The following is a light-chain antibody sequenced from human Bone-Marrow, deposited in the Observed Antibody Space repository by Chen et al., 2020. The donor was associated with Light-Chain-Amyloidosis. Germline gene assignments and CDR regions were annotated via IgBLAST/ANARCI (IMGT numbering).Light chain of an antibody. CDR1: GLPTQY. Sequence: SDDLTQPPAVSVSPGQTARISCSGDGLPTQYSSWYQLRPGQAPLLLIFKDNERPSGIPERFSGSSSGTIVTLTINGVQAEDEADYYCQSASTYGVSMFFGGGTRLTVL. CDR2: KDN. J-gene: IGLJ2*01. CDR3: QSASTYGVSMF. V-gene: IGLV3-25*03.